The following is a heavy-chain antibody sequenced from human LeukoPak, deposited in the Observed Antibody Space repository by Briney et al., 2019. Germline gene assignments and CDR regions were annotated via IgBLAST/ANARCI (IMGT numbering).Heavy chain of an antibody. CDR2: ISGSGGST. V-gene: IGHV3-23*01. CDR3: AKDSEHYPSALDI. CDR1: GFTFSSYA. Sequence: GGSLRLSCAASGFTFSSYAMHWVRQAPGKGLEWVSAISGSGGSTYYADSVKGRFTISRDNSKNTLYLQMNSLRAEDTAVYYCAKDSEHYPSALDIWGQGTMVTVSS. J-gene: IGHJ3*02. D-gene: IGHD1/OR15-1a*01.